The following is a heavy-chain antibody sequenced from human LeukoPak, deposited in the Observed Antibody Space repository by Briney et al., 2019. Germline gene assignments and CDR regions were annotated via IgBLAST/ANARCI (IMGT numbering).Heavy chain of an antibody. CDR3: AKDLSRAVAADWFDP. V-gene: IGHV3-23*01. J-gene: IGHJ5*02. CDR2: ISDSGGST. CDR1: GFTFSNYD. Sequence: GGSLSLSCAASGFTFSNYDMSWVRQAPGKGLEWVSSISDSGGSTYYADSVKGRFTISRDNSKNTLYLQMTNLRAADTAVYYCAKDLSRAVAADWFDPWDQGSLVTVSS. D-gene: IGHD6-19*01.